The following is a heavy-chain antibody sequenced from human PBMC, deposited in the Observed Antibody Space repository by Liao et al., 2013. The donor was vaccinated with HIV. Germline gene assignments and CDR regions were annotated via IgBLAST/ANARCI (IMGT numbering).Heavy chain of an antibody. D-gene: IGHD3-16*01. Sequence: QVQLQESGPGLVKPSQTLSLTCTVSGGSISSGDYYWSWIRQPPGKGLEWIGYIYYSGNAYYNPSLKSRVTISVDTSKNQFSLKLSSVTAADTAVYYCARTKSFSAKSSWGFWGQGTLVTVSS. V-gene: IGHV4-30-4*08. CDR2: IYYSGNA. CDR1: GGSISSGDYY. J-gene: IGHJ4*02. CDR3: ARTKSFSAKSSWGF.